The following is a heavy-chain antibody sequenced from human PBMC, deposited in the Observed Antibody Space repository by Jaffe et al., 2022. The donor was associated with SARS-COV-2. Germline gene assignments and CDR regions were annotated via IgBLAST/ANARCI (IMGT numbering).Heavy chain of an antibody. CDR1: GGSISSYY. CDR2: IYYSGST. Sequence: QVQLQESGPGLVKPSETLSLTCTVSGGSISSYYWSWIRQPPGKGLEWIGYIYYSGSTNYNPSLKSRVTISVDTSKNQFSLKLSSVTAADTAVYYCARCPLKTGPYYYYYYGMDVWGQGTTVTVSS. J-gene: IGHJ6*02. CDR3: ARCPLKTGPYYYYYYGMDV. V-gene: IGHV4-59*01.